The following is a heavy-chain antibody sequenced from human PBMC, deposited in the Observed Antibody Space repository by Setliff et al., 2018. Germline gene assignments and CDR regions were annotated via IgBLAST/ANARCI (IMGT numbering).Heavy chain of an antibody. CDR3: ARTHDYGDYRWYFDL. Sequence: SETLSLTCTVSGGSISSYYWSWIRQPPGKGLEWIGYIYYSGSTNYNPPLKSRVTISVDTSKNQFSLKLSSVTAADTAVYYCARTHDYGDYRWYFDLWGRGTLVTVSS. D-gene: IGHD4-17*01. CDR2: IYYSGST. V-gene: IGHV4-59*01. J-gene: IGHJ2*01. CDR1: GGSISSYY.